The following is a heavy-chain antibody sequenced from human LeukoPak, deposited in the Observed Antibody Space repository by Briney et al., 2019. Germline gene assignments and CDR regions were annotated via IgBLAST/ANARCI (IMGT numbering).Heavy chain of an antibody. Sequence: SETLSLTCAVYGGSFSGYYWSWIRQPPGKGLEWIGEINHSGSTNYNPSLKSRVTISVDTSKNQFSLKLSSVTAADTAVYYCARVPYCSGGSCYYNYFDYWGQGTLVTVSS. CDR2: INHSGST. J-gene: IGHJ4*02. CDR1: GGSFSGYY. CDR3: ARVPYCSGGSCYYNYFDY. D-gene: IGHD2-15*01. V-gene: IGHV4-34*01.